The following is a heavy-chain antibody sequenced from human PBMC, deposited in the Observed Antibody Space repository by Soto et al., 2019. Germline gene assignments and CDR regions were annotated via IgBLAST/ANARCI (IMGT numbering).Heavy chain of an antibody. Sequence: ASVKVSCKASGYTFTAYYVHWVRQAPGQGLEWMGWINPNTGGTKYAQKFQGWVTMTRDTSISTAYMELSRLRSDDTAMYYCTKSLNHYGMDAWGQGTTVTVSS. CDR3: TKSLNHYGMDA. V-gene: IGHV1-2*04. D-gene: IGHD3-10*01. J-gene: IGHJ6*02. CDR2: INPNTGGT. CDR1: GYTFTAYY.